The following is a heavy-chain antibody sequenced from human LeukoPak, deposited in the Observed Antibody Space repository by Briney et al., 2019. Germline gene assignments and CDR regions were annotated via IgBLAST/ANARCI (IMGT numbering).Heavy chain of an antibody. CDR2: FDPEDGET. Sequence: ASVKVSCKVSGYTLTELSMHWVRQAPGKGLEWMGGFDPEDGETIYAQKFQGRVTMTEDTSTDTAYMELSSLRSEDTAVYYCATSGGASYYDFWSGKNWFAPWGQGTLVTVSS. CDR1: GYTLTELS. CDR3: ATSGGASYYDFWSGKNWFAP. D-gene: IGHD3-3*01. J-gene: IGHJ5*02. V-gene: IGHV1-24*01.